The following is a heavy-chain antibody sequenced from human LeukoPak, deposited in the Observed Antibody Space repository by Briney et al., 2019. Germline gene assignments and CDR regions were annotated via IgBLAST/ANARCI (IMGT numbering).Heavy chain of an antibody. V-gene: IGHV4-31*03. CDR1: GGSISSGAYY. J-gene: IGHJ5*02. CDR3: ATQILESSAERRWFDP. CDR2: IYYNGIT. Sequence: SQTLSLTCTVSGGSISSGAYYWSWIRHHPGKGLEWIADIYYNGITHYNPSLKSRLTISMDTSKNQFSLKLNSVSAADTAVYFCATQILESSAERRWFDPWGQGTLVTVSS. D-gene: IGHD3-22*01.